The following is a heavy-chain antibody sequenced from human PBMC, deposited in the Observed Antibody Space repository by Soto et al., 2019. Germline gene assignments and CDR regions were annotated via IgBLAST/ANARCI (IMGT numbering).Heavy chain of an antibody. Sequence: SETLSLTCAVYGGSFSGYYWSWIRQPPGKGLEWIGEIHHSGSTNYNPSLKSRVTISVDTSKNQFSLKLSSVTAVDTAVYYCARPGGSYSPYYYYMDVWGKGTTVTVSS. J-gene: IGHJ6*03. D-gene: IGHD1-26*01. V-gene: IGHV4-34*01. CDR1: GGSFSGYY. CDR2: IHHSGST. CDR3: ARPGGSYSPYYYYMDV.